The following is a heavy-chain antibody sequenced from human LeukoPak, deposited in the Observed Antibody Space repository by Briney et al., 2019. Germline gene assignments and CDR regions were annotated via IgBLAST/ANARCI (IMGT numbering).Heavy chain of an antibody. Sequence: GGSLRLSCAASGFTFSRYSMKWVRQAPEKGLEWVSYISSSGSSIYYADSVKGRFTISRDNAKNSLYLQMNSLRAEDTAVYYCARDPPGTAVAGNRRAFDIWGQGTMVTVSS. CDR2: ISSSGSSI. V-gene: IGHV3-48*01. D-gene: IGHD6-19*01. CDR1: GFTFSRYS. CDR3: ARDPPGTAVAGNRRAFDI. J-gene: IGHJ3*02.